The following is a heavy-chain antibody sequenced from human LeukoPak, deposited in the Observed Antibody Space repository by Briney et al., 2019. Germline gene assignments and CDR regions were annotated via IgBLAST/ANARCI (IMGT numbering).Heavy chain of an antibody. CDR3: ARERLWLGDRAFDI. D-gene: IGHD5-18*01. CDR1: GFTFSSYW. J-gene: IGHJ3*02. CDR2: IKQDGSEK. Sequence: GGSLRLSCAASGFTFSSYWVSWVRQAPGKGLEWVANIKQDGSEKYYVDSVKGRFTISRDNAKNSLYLQMNSLRAEDTAVYYCARERLWLGDRAFDIWGQGTMVAVSS. V-gene: IGHV3-7*01.